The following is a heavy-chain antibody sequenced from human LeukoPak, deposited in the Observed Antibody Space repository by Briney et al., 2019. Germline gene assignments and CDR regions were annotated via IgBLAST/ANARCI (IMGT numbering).Heavy chain of an antibody. CDR3: ARDGYSGSYYRLYYFFMDV. CDR2: ISGSGDNM. V-gene: IGHV3-23*01. D-gene: IGHD1-26*01. J-gene: IGHJ6*03. Sequence: GGTLRLSCAASGFTFSSYGMTWVRQAPGKGLEWVSSISGSGDNMDYADSVKGRFTISRDNSENTLYLQMNSLRGEDTAVYYCARDGYSGSYYRLYYFFMDVWGKGTTVTVSS. CDR1: GFTFSSYG.